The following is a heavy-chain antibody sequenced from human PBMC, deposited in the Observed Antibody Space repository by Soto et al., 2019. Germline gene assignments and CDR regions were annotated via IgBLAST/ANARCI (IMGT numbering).Heavy chain of an antibody. V-gene: IGHV3-23*01. D-gene: IGHD1-26*01. CDR3: AKDREYSGSYSYFDY. Sequence: PGGSLRLSCAASGFTFSSYAMSWVRQAPGKGLEWVSAISGSGGSTYYADSVKGRFTISRGNSKNTLYLQMNSLRAEDTAVYYCAKDREYSGSYSYFDYWGQGTLVTVSS. J-gene: IGHJ4*02. CDR2: ISGSGGST. CDR1: GFTFSSYA.